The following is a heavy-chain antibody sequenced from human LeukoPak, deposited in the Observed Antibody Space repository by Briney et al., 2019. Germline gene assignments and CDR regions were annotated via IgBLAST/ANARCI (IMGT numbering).Heavy chain of an antibody. CDR1: GYTFTGYY. D-gene: IGHD1-14*01. J-gene: IGHJ5*02. CDR2: IYPSGDTI. V-gene: IGHV1-46*01. CDR3: AREKPAARWFDP. Sequence: ASVKVSCKASGYTFTGYYMHWVRQAPGQGLEWVGIIYPSGDTILYAQKFQGRVTMTRDTSTSTMYVEVSSLTSEDTAVYYCAREKPAARWFDPWGQGTLVTVSS.